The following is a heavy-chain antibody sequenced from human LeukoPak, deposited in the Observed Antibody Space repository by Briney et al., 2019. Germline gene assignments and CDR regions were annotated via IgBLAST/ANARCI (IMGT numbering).Heavy chain of an antibody. J-gene: IGHJ1*01. CDR3: AKDTIDYYDNSGYYRG. V-gene: IGHV3-23*01. Sequence: GGSQRLSCAASGCTFSSYAMIWARQAPGKGLEWVSGVSGSGSSTYYADSVKGRFTVSRDNSKDTLYLQMNSLRAEDTAVYYCAKDTIDYYDNSGYYRGWGQRTLVSVSS. CDR1: GCTFSSYA. CDR2: VSGSGSST. D-gene: IGHD3-22*01.